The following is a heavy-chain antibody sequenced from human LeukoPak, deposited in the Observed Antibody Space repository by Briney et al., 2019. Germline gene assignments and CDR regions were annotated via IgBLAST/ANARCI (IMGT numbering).Heavy chain of an antibody. CDR2: IYYSGST. J-gene: IGHJ5*02. CDR1: GGSISSYY. CDR3: ATSSSSSWWFDP. V-gene: IGHV4-59*08. Sequence: SETLSLTCTVSGGSISSYYWSWVRQPPGKGLEWIGYIYYSGSTNYNPSLKSRVTISVDTSKNQFSPKLSSVTAADTAVYYCATSSSSSWWFDPWGQGTLVTVSS. D-gene: IGHD6-6*01.